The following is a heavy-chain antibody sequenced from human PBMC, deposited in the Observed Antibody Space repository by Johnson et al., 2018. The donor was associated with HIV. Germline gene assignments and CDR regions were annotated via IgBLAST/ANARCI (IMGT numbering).Heavy chain of an antibody. CDR3: ASDYGGTKDAFDI. D-gene: IGHD3-10*01. V-gene: IGHV3-53*01. CDR2: IYSGGNT. Sequence: MQLVESGGGLIQPGGSLRLSCVASGFIVSSKYMSWVRQAPGKGLEWVSVIYSGGNTYYADSVKGRFTISRDNSRNRLYLQMSSLRADDTAVYYCASDYGGTKDAFDIWGQGTMVTVSS. J-gene: IGHJ3*02. CDR1: GFIVSSKY.